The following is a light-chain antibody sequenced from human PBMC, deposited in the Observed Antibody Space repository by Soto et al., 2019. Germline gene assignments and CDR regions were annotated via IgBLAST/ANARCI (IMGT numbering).Light chain of an antibody. Sequence: EIVLTQSPVTLSLSPGERATLSCRASRSVGSDLAWYQQKPGQAPRLLIYDTSNRATGVPARFSGSGSGTDFTLTISRLDPEDFAVYYCQQRANFLTFGGGTKVEIK. CDR3: QQRANFLT. CDR1: RSVGSD. J-gene: IGKJ4*01. CDR2: DTS. V-gene: IGKV3-11*01.